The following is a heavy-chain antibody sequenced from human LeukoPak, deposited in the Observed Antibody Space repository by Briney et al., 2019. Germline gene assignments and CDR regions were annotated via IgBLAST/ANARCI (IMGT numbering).Heavy chain of an antibody. CDR2: IWYDGSNK. CDR1: GFTFSSYG. CDR3: AKEGYYGSGSYYMDV. D-gene: IGHD3-10*01. Sequence: PGGSLRLSCAASGFTFSSYGMHWVRQAPGKGLEWVAVIWYDGSNKYHADPVKGRFTISRDNSKNTLYLQMNSLRAEDTAVYYRAKEGYYGSGSYYMDVWGKGTTVTVSS. J-gene: IGHJ6*03. V-gene: IGHV3-33*06.